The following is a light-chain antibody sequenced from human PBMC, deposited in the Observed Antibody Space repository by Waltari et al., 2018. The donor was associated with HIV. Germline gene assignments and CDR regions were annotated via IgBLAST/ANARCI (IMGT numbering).Light chain of an antibody. Sequence: QSALTPPASVSGSPGQSITISCSGTRADVGGYDFVSWYQQHAGKVPKLMIYDVTSRPSGVSNRFSGSKSGNTASLTISALQPEDEADYYCSSYANNTSYVFGTGTTVTVL. CDR3: SSYANNTSYV. V-gene: IGLV2-14*03. J-gene: IGLJ1*01. CDR1: RADVGGYDF. CDR2: DVT.